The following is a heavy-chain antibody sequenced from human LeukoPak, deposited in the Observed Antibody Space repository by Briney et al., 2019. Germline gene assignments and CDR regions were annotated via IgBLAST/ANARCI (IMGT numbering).Heavy chain of an antibody. J-gene: IGHJ4*02. CDR3: ARTPPHDDGGYSNPY. V-gene: IGHV3-23*01. D-gene: IGHD3-22*01. CDR2: ITSSGSST. Sequence: GGSLRLSCAASGLVFDNFAMSWVRQAPGKGLVWVSTITSSGSSTYYADSVKGRFTVSRDNSKNTLYLQMSSLRAEDTAVYYCARTPPHDDGGYSNPYWGQGTLVTVSS. CDR1: GLVFDNFA.